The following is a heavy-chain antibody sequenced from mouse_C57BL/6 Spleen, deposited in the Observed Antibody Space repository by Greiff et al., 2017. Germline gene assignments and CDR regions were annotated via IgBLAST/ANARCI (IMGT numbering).Heavy chain of an antibody. CDR3: ARKDYSSSYYFDY. V-gene: IGHV5-17*01. CDR2: ISSGSSTI. Sequence: EVKLMESGGGLVKPGGSLKLSCAASGFTFSDYGMHWVRQAPEKGLEWVAYISSGSSTIYYADTVKGRFTISRDNAKNTLFLQMTSLRSEDTAMYYCARKDYSSSYYFDYWGQGTTLTVSS. CDR1: GFTFSDYG. J-gene: IGHJ2*01. D-gene: IGHD2-12*01.